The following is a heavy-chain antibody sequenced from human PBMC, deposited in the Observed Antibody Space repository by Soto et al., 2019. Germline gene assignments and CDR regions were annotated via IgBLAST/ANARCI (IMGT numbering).Heavy chain of an antibody. CDR2: ICAYNGNT. CDR3: ARLTVPVFNVPRGGMDV. Sequence: GASVKVSCKASGYTFTSYGISWVRQAPGQGLEWMGLICAYNGNTNYAQKLQGGDTMTTDTSTSTAYMELWSLRSDDTAVYYCARLTVPVFNVPRGGMDVWGQGTTVTVSS. J-gene: IGHJ6*02. CDR1: GYTFTSYG. D-gene: IGHD4-17*01. V-gene: IGHV1-18*01.